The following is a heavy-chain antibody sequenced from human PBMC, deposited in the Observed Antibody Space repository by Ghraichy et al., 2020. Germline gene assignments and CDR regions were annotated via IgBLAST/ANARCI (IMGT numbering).Heavy chain of an antibody. CDR1: GDSVSSNSAA. CDR3: ARENEAAAGNPGYYYYGMDV. CDR2: TYYRSKWYN. V-gene: IGHV6-1*01. D-gene: IGHD6-13*01. Sequence: SQTLSLTCAISGDSVSSNSAAWNWIRQSPSRGLEWLGRTYYRSKWYNDYAVSVKSRITINPDTSKNQFSLQLNSVTPEDTAVYYCARENEAAAGNPGYYYYGMDVWGQGTTVTVSS. J-gene: IGHJ6*02.